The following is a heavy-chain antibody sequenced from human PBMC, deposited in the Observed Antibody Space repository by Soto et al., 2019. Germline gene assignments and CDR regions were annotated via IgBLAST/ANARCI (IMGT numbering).Heavy chain of an antibody. CDR3: AKDRGELWFGELSPYDAFDI. V-gene: IGHV3-23*01. Sequence: GGSLRLSCAASGFTFSSYAMSWVRQAPGKGLEWVSAISGSGGSTYYADSVKGRFTISRDNSKNTLYLQMNSLRAEDTAVYYCAKDRGELWFGELSPYDAFDIWGQGTMVTVSS. J-gene: IGHJ3*02. CDR2: ISGSGGST. D-gene: IGHD3-10*01. CDR1: GFTFSSYA.